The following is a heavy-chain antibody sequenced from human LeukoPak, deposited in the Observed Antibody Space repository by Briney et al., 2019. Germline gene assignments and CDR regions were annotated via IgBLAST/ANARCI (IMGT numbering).Heavy chain of an antibody. V-gene: IGHV4-39*07. D-gene: IGHD3-22*01. CDR1: GGSISSSSYY. CDR2: IYYSGST. J-gene: IGHJ5*02. CDR3: ARDEAYYYDSSGYGMYNWFDP. Sequence: SETLSLTCTVSGGSISSSSYYWGWIRQPPGKGLEWIGSIYYSGSTYYNPSLKSRVTISVDTSKNQFSLKLSSVTAADTAVYYCARDEAYYYDSSGYGMYNWFDPWGQGTLVTVSS.